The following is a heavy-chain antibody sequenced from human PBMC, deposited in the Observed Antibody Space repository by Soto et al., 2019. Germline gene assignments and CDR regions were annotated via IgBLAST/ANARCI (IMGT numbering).Heavy chain of an antibody. CDR2: IYHSGST. CDR1: GGSISSGGCS. CDR3: ARGRGGDYGSRYFDY. V-gene: IGHV4-30-2*01. D-gene: IGHD4-17*01. J-gene: IGHJ4*02. Sequence: KPSETLSLTCAVSGGSISSGGCSWSWIRQPPGKGLEWIGYIYHSGSTYYNPSLKSRVTISVDRSKNQFSLKLSSVTAADTAVYYCARGRGGDYGSRYFDYWGQGTLVTVYS.